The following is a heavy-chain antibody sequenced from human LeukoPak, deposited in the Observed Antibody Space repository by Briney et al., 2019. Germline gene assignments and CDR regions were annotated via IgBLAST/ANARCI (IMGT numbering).Heavy chain of an antibody. J-gene: IGHJ3*02. CDR3: ARSSYGVHEGGGAFDI. CDR2: ISYDGSNK. D-gene: IGHD5/OR15-5a*01. CDR1: GFTFSSYG. V-gene: IGHV3-30*03. Sequence: PGRSLRLSCAASGFTFSSYGMHWVRQAPGKGLEWVAVISYDGSNKYYADSVKGRFTISRDNSKNTLYLQMNSLRAEDTAVYYCARSSYGVHEGGGAFDIWGQGTMVTVSS.